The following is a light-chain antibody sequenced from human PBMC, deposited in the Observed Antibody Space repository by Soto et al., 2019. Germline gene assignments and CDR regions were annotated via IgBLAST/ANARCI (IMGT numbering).Light chain of an antibody. Sequence: IQMTQSPSSLSASVGDRVTITCRASQSISSYLNWFQQKPGKAPKVLIYATSGLQSGVPSRFSGSGSGTDFTLTISSLQPEDFTTYYCQQSYTTPWTFGQGTMV. CDR2: ATS. CDR1: QSISSY. CDR3: QQSYTTPWT. J-gene: IGKJ1*01. V-gene: IGKV1-39*01.